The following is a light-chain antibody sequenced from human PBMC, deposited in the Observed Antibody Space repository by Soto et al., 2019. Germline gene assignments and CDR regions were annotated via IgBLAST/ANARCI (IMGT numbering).Light chain of an antibody. CDR1: SSDVGGYNY. J-gene: IGLJ1*01. V-gene: IGLV2-14*01. CDR2: EVS. Sequence: QFVLTQPASVSGSPGQSITMSCTGTSSDVGGYNYVSWYQQHPGKAPKLMIYEVSNRPSGVSNRFSGSKSGNTASLTISGLQAEDEADYYCSSYTSSSTLVFGTGTKVTVL. CDR3: SSYTSSSTLV.